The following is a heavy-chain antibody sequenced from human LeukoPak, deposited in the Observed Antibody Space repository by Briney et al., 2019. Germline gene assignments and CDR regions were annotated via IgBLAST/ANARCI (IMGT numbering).Heavy chain of an antibody. V-gene: IGHV4-61*05. CDR2: IYTSGST. J-gene: IGHJ4*02. CDR3: ASRWVGSGWSFDY. D-gene: IGHD6-19*01. CDR1: GDSISSSGYY. Sequence: SETLSLTCSVSGDSISSSGYYWSWIRQPPGKGLEWIGYIYTSGSTNYNPSLKSRVTISVDTSKNQFSLKLSSVTAADTAVYYCASRWVGSGWSFDYWGQGTLVTVSS.